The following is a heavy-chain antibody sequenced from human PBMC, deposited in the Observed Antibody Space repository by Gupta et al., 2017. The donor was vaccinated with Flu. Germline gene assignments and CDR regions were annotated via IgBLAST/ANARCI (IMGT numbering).Heavy chain of an antibody. Sequence: QVQLVQSGAEVKKPGASVKVSCKASGYTFTSYDINWVRQATGQGLEWMGWMNPNSGNTGYAQKFQGRVTMTRNTSISTAYMELSSLRSEDTAVYYCARGKGTLVILTHHVVDPWGQGTLVTVSS. D-gene: IGHD3-9*01. V-gene: IGHV1-8*01. CDR1: GYTFTSYD. J-gene: IGHJ5*02. CDR3: ARGKGTLVILTHHVVDP. CDR2: MNPNSGNT.